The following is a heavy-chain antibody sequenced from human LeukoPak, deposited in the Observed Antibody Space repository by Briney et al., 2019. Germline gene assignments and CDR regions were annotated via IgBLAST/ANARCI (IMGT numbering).Heavy chain of an antibody. CDR2: INWNGGST. CDR1: GFTFDDYG. D-gene: IGHD3-22*01. V-gene: IGHV3-20*04. Sequence: PGGSLRLSCAASGFTFDDYGMSWVRQAPGKGLEWVSGINWNGGSTGYADSVKGRFTISRDNAQNSLYLQMNSLRAEDTALYYCARAETYHYGITGFQEIGPFDYWGQGTLVTVSS. J-gene: IGHJ4*02. CDR3: ARAETYHYGITGFQEIGPFDY.